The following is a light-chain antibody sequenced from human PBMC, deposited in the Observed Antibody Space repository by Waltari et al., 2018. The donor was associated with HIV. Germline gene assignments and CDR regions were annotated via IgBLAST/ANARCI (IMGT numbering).Light chain of an antibody. CDR3: QSADITGTLGV. CDR2: KDS. V-gene: IGLV3-25*03. CDR1: ALPRQF. Sequence: SYELAQPPSVSVSPGQTARLTRSGEALPRQFVYCYQQKPGQAPIVVIYKDSERPSGIPERFSGFISGTTATLTISAVQAEDEADYYCQSADITGTLGVFGGGTRLTV. J-gene: IGLJ2*01.